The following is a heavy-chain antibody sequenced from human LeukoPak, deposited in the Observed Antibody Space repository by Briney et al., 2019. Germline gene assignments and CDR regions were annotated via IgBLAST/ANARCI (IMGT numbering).Heavy chain of an antibody. CDR3: ARDVRRWISDAFDL. CDR2: INPNSGDT. V-gene: IGHV1-2*02. J-gene: IGHJ3*01. Sequence: ASVKVSCKASGYTFTGYYMHWVRQAPGQGLEWMGWINPNSGDTNYAQKFQGRVTMTRDTSISTAYMELSRLRSDDTAVYYCARDVRRWISDAFDLWGQGTRVTVSS. CDR1: GYTFTGYY. D-gene: IGHD5-24*01.